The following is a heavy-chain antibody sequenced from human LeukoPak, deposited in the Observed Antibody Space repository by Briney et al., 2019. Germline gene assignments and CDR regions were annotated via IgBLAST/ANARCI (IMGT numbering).Heavy chain of an antibody. CDR1: GGSISSGDYH. CDR3: ARESTVTTNEENWFDP. V-gene: IGHV4-30-4*08. D-gene: IGHD4-17*01. CDR2: IYYSGST. Sequence: PSQTLSLTCTVSGGSISSGDYHWSWIRQPPGKGLEWIGYIYYSGSTYYNPSLKSRVTISVDTSKNQFSLKLSSVTAADTAVYYCARESTVTTNEENWFDPWGQGTLVTVSS. J-gene: IGHJ5*02.